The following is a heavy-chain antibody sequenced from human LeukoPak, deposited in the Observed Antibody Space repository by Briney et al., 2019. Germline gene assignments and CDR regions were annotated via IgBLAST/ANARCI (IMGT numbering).Heavy chain of an antibody. CDR1: GGSVSSSTFY. CDR2: IYYIGST. Sequence: SETLSLTCTLSGGSVSSSTFYWGWFRQPPGKGLDWIGSIYYIGSTYYNPSLRSRVTMSMDTSKNQFSLKLSSVTAADTAVYYCARVARDYVWGSYRYPFDYWGQGTLVTVSS. V-gene: IGHV4-39*01. CDR3: ARVARDYVWGSYRYPFDY. J-gene: IGHJ4*02. D-gene: IGHD3-16*02.